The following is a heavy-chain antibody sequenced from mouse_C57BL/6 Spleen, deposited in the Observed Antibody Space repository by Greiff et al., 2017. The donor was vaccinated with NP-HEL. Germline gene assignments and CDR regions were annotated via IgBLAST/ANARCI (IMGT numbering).Heavy chain of an antibody. J-gene: IGHJ3*01. CDR2: IYPRSGNT. D-gene: IGHD2-3*01. CDR1: GYTFTSYW. V-gene: IGHV1-55*01. CDR3: AARWLQFAY. Sequence: QVQLQQPGAELVKPGASVKLSCKASGYTFTSYWMHWVKQRPGRGLEWIGEIYPRSGNTYYNEKFKGKATLTADKSSSTAYMELRSLTSEDSAVYFCAARWLQFAYWGQGTLVTVSA.